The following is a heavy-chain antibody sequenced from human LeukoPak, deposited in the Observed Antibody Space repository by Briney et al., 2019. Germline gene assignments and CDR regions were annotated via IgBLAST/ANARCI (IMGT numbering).Heavy chain of an antibody. D-gene: IGHD2-15*01. CDR2: INYSGST. CDR3: ATSGYYCSGGNCDF. Sequence: SETLSLTCAVYGESFSGHYWNWIRQPPGKGLEWIGEINYSGSTNYNPSLKSRVNISVDTSKRQFSLRLSSVTAADTAVYYCATSGYYCSGGNCDFWGQGTLVTVSS. CDR1: GESFSGHY. J-gene: IGHJ4*02. V-gene: IGHV4-34*01.